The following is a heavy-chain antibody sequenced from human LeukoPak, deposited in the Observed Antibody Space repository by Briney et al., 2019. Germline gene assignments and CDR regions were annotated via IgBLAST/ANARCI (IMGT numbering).Heavy chain of an antibody. CDR3: ARDEDCSGGSCLPGFDY. CDR1: GYTFTSYY. V-gene: IGHV1-46*01. Sequence: ASVKVSCKASGYTFTSYYMHWVRQAPGQGLEWMGIINPSGGSTSYAQKFQGRVTVTRDTSTSTVYMELSSLRSEDTAVYYCARDEDCSGGSCLPGFDYWGQGTLVTVSS. CDR2: INPSGGST. J-gene: IGHJ4*02. D-gene: IGHD2-15*01.